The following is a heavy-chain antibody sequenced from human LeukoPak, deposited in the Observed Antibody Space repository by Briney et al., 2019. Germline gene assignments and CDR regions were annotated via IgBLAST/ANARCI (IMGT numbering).Heavy chain of an antibody. D-gene: IGHD6-19*01. Sequence: PGGSLRLSCAASGFTFSSYWMSWVRQAPGKGLEWVANIKQDGSEKYYVDSVKGRFTISRDNAKNSLYLQMNSLRAEDTAVYYCARAGPIAVAGTGFDYWGQGTLVTVSS. CDR2: IKQDGSEK. J-gene: IGHJ4*02. CDR3: ARAGPIAVAGTGFDY. CDR1: GFTFSSYW. V-gene: IGHV3-7*01.